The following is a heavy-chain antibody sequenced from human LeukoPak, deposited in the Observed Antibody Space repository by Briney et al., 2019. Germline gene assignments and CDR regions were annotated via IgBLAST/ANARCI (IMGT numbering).Heavy chain of an antibody. J-gene: IGHJ4*02. D-gene: IGHD2-2*02. V-gene: IGHV4-30-2*01. CDR3: VSSSTSCYILDR. CDR1: GGSISSGGYY. CDR2: IYHSGST. Sequence: SETLSLTCTVSGGSISSGGYYWSWIRQPPGKGLEWIGYIYHSGSTYYNPSLKSRVTISVDRSKNQFSLKLSSVTAADTAVYYCVSSSTSCYILDRWGQGTLVTVSS.